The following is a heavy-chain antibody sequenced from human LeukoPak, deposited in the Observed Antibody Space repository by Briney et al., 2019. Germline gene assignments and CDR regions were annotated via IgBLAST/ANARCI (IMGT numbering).Heavy chain of an antibody. D-gene: IGHD3-22*01. V-gene: IGHV3-48*01. CDR2: ITGSSTTI. CDR1: GFTFSSYN. CDR3: ARGPGDDSSGYSVEYFQH. J-gene: IGHJ1*01. Sequence: GGSLRLSCAASGFTFSSYNMNWVRQAPGKGLEWVSYITGSSTTIYYADSMKGRFTISRDNAKNSLYLQMNSLRAEDTAVYYCARGPGDDSSGYSVEYFQHWGQGTLVTLSS.